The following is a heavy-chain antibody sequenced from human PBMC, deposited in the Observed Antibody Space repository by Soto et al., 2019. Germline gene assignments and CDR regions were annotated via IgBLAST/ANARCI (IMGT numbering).Heavy chain of an antibody. CDR1: GGSISSSNW. J-gene: IGHJ5*02. V-gene: IGHV4-4*02. CDR2: IYHSGST. Sequence: SATLSLTCAVSGGSISSSNWWSWVRQPPGKGLEWIGEIYHSGSTNYNPSLKSRVTISVDKSKNQFSLKLSSVTAADTAVYYCARDPRGYYYGSGSYYGIDPWGQGTLVTVSS. D-gene: IGHD3-10*01. CDR3: ARDPRGYYYGSGSYYGIDP.